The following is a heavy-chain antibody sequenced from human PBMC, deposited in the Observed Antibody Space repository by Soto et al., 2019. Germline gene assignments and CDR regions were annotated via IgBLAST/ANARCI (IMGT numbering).Heavy chain of an antibody. CDR3: ARDREGVGAGLF. J-gene: IGHJ3*01. CDR2: ISSSSSYI. V-gene: IGHV3-21*01. CDR1: GFTFSSYS. Sequence: EVQLVESGGGLVKPGGSLRLSCAASGFTFSSYSMNWVRQAPGKGLEWVSSISSSSSYIYYADSVKGRLTISRDNAKNSLYLQMNSLRGEDTALYYCARDREGVGAGLFWGQGTMVTVSS. D-gene: IGHD1-26*01.